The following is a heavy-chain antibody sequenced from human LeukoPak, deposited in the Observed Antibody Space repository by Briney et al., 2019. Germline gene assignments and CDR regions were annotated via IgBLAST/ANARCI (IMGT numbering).Heavy chain of an antibody. CDR2: IWYDGSNK. CDR3: ARDRRPYSSGWTSLDY. Sequence: PGGSLRLSCAASGFTFSSYGMHWVRQAPGKGLEWVAVIWYDGSNKYYADSVKGRFTISRDNSKSTLYLQMNSLRAEDTAVYYCARDRRPYSSGWTSLDYWGQGTLVTVSS. CDR1: GFTFSSYG. D-gene: IGHD6-19*01. V-gene: IGHV3-33*01. J-gene: IGHJ4*02.